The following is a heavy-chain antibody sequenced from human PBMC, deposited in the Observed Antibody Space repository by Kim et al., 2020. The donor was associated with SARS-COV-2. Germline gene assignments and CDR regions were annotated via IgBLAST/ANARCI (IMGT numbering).Heavy chain of an antibody. CDR2: ISSSGSTI. CDR3: ARGLTTVVNDWGY. V-gene: IGHV3-48*03. D-gene: IGHD4-17*01. J-gene: IGHJ4*02. Sequence: GGSLRLSCAASGFTFSSYEMNWVRQAPGKGLEWVSYISSSGSTIYYADSVKGRFTISRDNAKNSLYLQMNSLRAEDTAVYYCARGLTTVVNDWGYWGQGTLVTVSS. CDR1: GFTFSSYE.